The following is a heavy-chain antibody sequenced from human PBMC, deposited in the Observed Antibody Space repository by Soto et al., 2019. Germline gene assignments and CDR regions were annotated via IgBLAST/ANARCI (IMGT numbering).Heavy chain of an antibody. CDR2: INSDGSST. CDR1: GFTFSTYW. J-gene: IGHJ4*02. D-gene: IGHD3-3*01. V-gene: IGHV3-74*01. CDR3: ARDWRRGGPDY. Sequence: GGSLRLSCAASGFTFSTYWMHWVRQAPGKGLVWVSRINSDGSSTTYADSVKGRFTISRDNAKNTLYLQMNSLRAEDTAVYYCARDWRRGGPDYWGQGTLVTVS.